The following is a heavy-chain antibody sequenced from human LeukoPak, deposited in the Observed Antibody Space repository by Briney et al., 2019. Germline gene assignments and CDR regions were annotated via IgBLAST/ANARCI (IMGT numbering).Heavy chain of an antibody. Sequence: GRSLRLSCAASGFTFRNYWMHWVRQAPGKGLVWVSRIDSDGSSTGYADSVKGRFAISRDNAKNTLYLQMNSLSVEDTAVYHCARGLDYYDSSGYYWGQGTLVTVSS. V-gene: IGHV3-74*01. CDR3: ARGLDYYDSSGYY. CDR1: GFTFRNYW. D-gene: IGHD3-22*01. J-gene: IGHJ4*02. CDR2: IDSDGSST.